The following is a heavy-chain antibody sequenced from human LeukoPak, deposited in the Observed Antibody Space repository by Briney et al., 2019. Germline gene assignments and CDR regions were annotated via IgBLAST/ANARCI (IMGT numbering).Heavy chain of an antibody. CDR3: ARGDGYNFFDY. CDR2: FYVGGAT. V-gene: IGHV3-53*01. Sequence: PGGSLRLSCAASGFSVTNNYMSWVRQAPGKGLEWVSVFYVGGATYYADSVKGRFTTSRDNSENTLYLQMNSLRAEDTAVYYCARGDGYNFFDYWGQGTLVTVSS. CDR1: GFSVTNNY. J-gene: IGHJ4*02. D-gene: IGHD5-24*01.